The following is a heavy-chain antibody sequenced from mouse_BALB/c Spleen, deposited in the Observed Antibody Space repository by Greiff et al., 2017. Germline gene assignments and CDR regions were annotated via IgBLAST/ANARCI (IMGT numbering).Heavy chain of an antibody. Sequence: DVQLQESGPDLVKPSQSLSLTCTVTGYSITSGYSWHWIRQFPGNKLEWMGYIHYSGSTNYNPSLKSRISITRDTSKNQFFLQLNSVTTEDTATYYCAKGNYGRNAMDYWGQGTSVTVSS. CDR2: IHYSGST. D-gene: IGHD1-1*01. CDR1: GYSITSGYS. J-gene: IGHJ4*01. CDR3: AKGNYGRNAMDY. V-gene: IGHV3-1*02.